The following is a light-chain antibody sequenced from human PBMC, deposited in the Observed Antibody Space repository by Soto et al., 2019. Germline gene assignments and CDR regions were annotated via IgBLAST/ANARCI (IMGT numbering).Light chain of an antibody. V-gene: IGKV3-15*01. CDR1: QSVSSN. Sequence: EIEMTQSPATLSVSPGERATLSCRASQSVSSNLAWYQQKPGQAPRLLIYGASTRATGIPARFSGSGSGTDFTLTISSLQSEDFAVYYCQQYSNWPPWTFAQGTKVAIK. J-gene: IGKJ1*01. CDR3: QQYSNWPPWT. CDR2: GAS.